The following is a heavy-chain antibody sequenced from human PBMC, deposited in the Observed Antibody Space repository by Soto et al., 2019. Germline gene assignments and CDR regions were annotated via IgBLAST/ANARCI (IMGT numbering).Heavy chain of an antibody. CDR2: ITPFNGNT. J-gene: IGHJ3*02. V-gene: IGHV1-45*02. CDR1: GYTFTYRY. Sequence: GASVKVSCKASGYTFTYRYLHWVRQAPGQALEWMGWITPFNGNTNYAQKFQDRVTITRDRSMSTAYMELSSLRSEDTAMYYCASKSPYSSDPWAFDIWGQGTMVTVSS. CDR3: ASKSPYSSDPWAFDI. D-gene: IGHD6-19*01.